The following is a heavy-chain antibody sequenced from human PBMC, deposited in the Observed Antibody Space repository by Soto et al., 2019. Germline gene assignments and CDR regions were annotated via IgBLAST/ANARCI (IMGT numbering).Heavy chain of an antibody. CDR2: IYWDDGK. CDR3: AHSPAPRVYFQH. V-gene: IGHV2-5*02. CDR1: GFSLNTGGET. Sequence: QITLKESGPPLVRPTQTLTLTCVFSGFSLNTGGETVGWIRQPPGKALEWVALIYWDDGKRYSPSLKSRLTITKEPSRNQVVLTMTTVDPEDTATYFCAHSPAPRVYFQHWGEGTLVTVSS. J-gene: IGHJ1*01. D-gene: IGHD3-10*01.